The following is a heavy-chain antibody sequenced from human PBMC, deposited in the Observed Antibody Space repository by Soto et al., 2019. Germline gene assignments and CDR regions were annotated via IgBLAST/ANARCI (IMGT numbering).Heavy chain of an antibody. CDR3: PKDKISRSVAAASRKWFDP. V-gene: IGHV3-23*01. CDR2: ISSSGEIT. J-gene: IGHJ5*02. CDR1: GFAFSSYA. D-gene: IGHD6-25*01. Sequence: GGSLRLSCAASGFAFSSYAMNWVRQAPGKGLEWVSTISSSGEITFYADSVKGRFTISRDNSKNTLFLQMNSLRADDTAVYFCPKDKISRSVAAASRKWFDPWGQGTLVTVSS.